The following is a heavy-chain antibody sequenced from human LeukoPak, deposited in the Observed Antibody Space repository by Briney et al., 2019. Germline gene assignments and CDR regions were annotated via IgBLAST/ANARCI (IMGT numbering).Heavy chain of an antibody. Sequence: WASVKVSCKASGYTFTDYGISWVRQAPGQGLEWMGWISAYNGDTYYTQKLQGRVTMTTDTSTSTAYMELRSPRSDDTALYYCARDFYLYTGYGRSFDYWGQGTLVTVSS. J-gene: IGHJ4*02. V-gene: IGHV1-18*01. CDR3: ARDFYLYTGYGRSFDY. CDR2: ISAYNGDT. CDR1: GYTFTDYG. D-gene: IGHD5-12*01.